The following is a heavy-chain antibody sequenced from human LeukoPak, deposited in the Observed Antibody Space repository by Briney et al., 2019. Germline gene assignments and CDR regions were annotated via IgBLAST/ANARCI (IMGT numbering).Heavy chain of an antibody. CDR2: IKQDGSEK. J-gene: IGHJ3*02. Sequence: GGSLRLSCAASGFTFSSYWMSWVRQAPGKGLEWVANIKQDGSEKYYVDSVKGRSTISRDNAKNSLYLQMNSLRAEDTAVYYCVGPNGALDIWGQGTMVTVSS. CDR3: VGPNGALDI. V-gene: IGHV3-7*01. CDR1: GFTFSSYW.